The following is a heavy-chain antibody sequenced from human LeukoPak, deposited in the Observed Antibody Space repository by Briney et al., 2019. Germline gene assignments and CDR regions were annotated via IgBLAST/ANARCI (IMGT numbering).Heavy chain of an antibody. CDR1: GESLSCYY. J-gene: IGHJ4*02. Sequence: PSETLSLTCAVYGESLSCYYWSWIRQPPGKGLEWIGEIKESEKTNYNPSLKSRVTISIDTSKNQFSLKLSSVTAADTAVYYCAREGLRNVHNPLGYWGQGTLVTVSS. CDR3: AREGLRNVHNPLGY. CDR2: IKESEKT. V-gene: IGHV4-34*01. D-gene: IGHD5-24*01.